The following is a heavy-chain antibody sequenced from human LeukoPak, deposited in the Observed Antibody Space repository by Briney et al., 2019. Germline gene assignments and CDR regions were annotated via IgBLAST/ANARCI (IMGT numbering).Heavy chain of an antibody. CDR1: GGSISSNIYF. CDR2: IFYSGNT. Sequence: PSETLSLTCTVSGGSISSNIYFWGWIRQPPGKGLEWIGSIFYSGNTYYNPSLKSRVTISVDTSKNQFSLKLSSVTAADTAVYYCARIERPGGDNWFGPWGQGTLVTVSS. V-gene: IGHV4-39*07. J-gene: IGHJ5*02. CDR3: ARIERPGGDNWFGP. D-gene: IGHD1-1*01.